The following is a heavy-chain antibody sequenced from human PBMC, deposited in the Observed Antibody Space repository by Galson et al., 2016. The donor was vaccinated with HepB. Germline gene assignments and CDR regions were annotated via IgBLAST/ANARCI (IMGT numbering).Heavy chain of an antibody. CDR1: GFTVGNTY. V-gene: IGHV3-53*01. CDR3: AKDLPGIAAIVTPRDY. Sequence: SLRLSCAASGFTVGNTYMSWVRQFPGKGLECVSVIFSGGTTFYADSVKGRFTISRDNSKNTMYLQMSSLRVEDTAVYYCAKDLPGIAAIVTPRDYWGQGTLVTVSS. CDR2: IFSGGTT. J-gene: IGHJ4*02. D-gene: IGHD6-13*01.